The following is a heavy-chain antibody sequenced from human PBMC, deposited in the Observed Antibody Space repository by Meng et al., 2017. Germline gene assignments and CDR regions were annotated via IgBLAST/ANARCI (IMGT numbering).Heavy chain of an antibody. V-gene: IGHV1-2*06. J-gene: IGHJ4*02. D-gene: IGHD3-22*01. CDR2: INPNSGGT. Sequence: VQLVQPGAEVKKPGASVKVSCKASGYTFTGYYMHWVRQAPGQGLEWMGRINPNSGGTNYAQKFQGRVTMTRDTSISTAYMELSRLRSDDTAVYYCARVNYDSSGYYPFDYWGQGTLVTVSS. CDR3: ARVNYDSSGYYPFDY. CDR1: GYTFTGYY.